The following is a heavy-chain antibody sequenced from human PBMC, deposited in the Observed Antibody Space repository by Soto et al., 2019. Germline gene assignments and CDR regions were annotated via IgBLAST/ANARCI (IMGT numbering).Heavy chain of an antibody. CDR3: VRDGTKTLRDWFDP. J-gene: IGHJ5*02. CDR2: IYATGTT. Sequence: SETLSLTYTVSGASISGFYWSWIRKSAGKGLEWIGRIYATGTTDYNPSLKSRVMMSVDTSKKQFSLKLRSVTAADTAVYYCVRDGTKTLRDWFDPWGQGISVTVSS. D-gene: IGHD1-1*01. CDR1: GASISGFY. V-gene: IGHV4-4*07.